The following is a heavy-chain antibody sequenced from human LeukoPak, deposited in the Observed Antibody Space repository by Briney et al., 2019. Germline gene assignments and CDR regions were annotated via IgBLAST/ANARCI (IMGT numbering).Heavy chain of an antibody. CDR2: INPNSGGT. CDR1: GYTFTSYG. CDR3: AREDYYDSSGYAF. V-gene: IGHV1-2*02. D-gene: IGHD3-22*01. J-gene: IGHJ4*02. Sequence: GASVKVSCKASGYTFTSYGISWVRQAPGQGLEWMGWINPNSGGTNYAQKFQGRVTMTRDTSIGTAYMELSRLRSDDTAVYYCAREDYYDSSGYAFWGQGTLVTVSS.